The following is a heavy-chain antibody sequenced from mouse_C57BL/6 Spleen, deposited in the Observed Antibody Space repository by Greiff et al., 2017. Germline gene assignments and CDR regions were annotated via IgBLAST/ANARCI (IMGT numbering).Heavy chain of an antibody. CDR2: IYPGSRST. J-gene: IGHJ4*01. D-gene: IGHD4-1*01. CDR3: ARWEGDYAMDY. CDR1: GYTFTSYW. Sequence: QVQLQQPGAELVKPGASVKMSCKASGYTFTSYWITWVKQRPGQGLEWIGDIYPGSRSTNYNEKFKSKATLTVDTSSSTAYMQLSSLTSEDSAVYYCARWEGDYAMDYWGQGTSVTVSS. V-gene: IGHV1-55*01.